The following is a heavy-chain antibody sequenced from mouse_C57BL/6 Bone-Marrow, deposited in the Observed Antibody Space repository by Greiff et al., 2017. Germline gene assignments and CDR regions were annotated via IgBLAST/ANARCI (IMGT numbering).Heavy chain of an antibody. V-gene: IGHV1-50*01. CDR3: AAQATDAMDY. J-gene: IGHJ4*01. Sequence: QVQLQQPGAELVKPGASVKLSCKASGYTFTSYWMQWVKQRPGQGLEWIGEIDPSDSYTNYNQKFKGKATLTVDTSSSTAYMQLSSLTSEDSAVYYCAAQATDAMDYWCQGTSVTVSS. D-gene: IGHD3-2*02. CDR2: IDPSDSYT. CDR1: GYTFTSYW.